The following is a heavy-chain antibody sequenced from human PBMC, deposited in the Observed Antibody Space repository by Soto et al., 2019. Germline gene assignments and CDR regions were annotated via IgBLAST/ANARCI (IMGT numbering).Heavy chain of an antibody. CDR1: GFTFSSYG. V-gene: IGHV3-33*06. D-gene: IGHD2-2*01. J-gene: IGHJ4*02. CDR2: IWADGSNR. Sequence: GGSLRLSCAASGFTFSSYGMHWVRQAPGKGLEWVALIWADGSNRYYADSVKGRFTIARDNSRNTLYLQMNSLSAEDAAVYYCAKGLFCTSICFRPAFIDQWGQGTLVTVSS. CDR3: AKGLFCTSICFRPAFIDQ.